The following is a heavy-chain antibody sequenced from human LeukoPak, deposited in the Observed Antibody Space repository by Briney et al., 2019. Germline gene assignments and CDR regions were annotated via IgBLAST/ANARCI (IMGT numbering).Heavy chain of an antibody. CDR3: ATIIRRVVTDAFDI. CDR2: FDPGDGET. Sequence: ASVKVSCKVSGYTLTELSMHWVRQAPGKGLEWMGGFDPGDGETIYAQKFQGRVTMTEDTSTDTAYMELSSLRSEDTAVYYCATIIRRVVTDAFDIWGQGTMVTVSS. V-gene: IGHV1-24*01. J-gene: IGHJ3*02. CDR1: GYTLTELS. D-gene: IGHD3-22*01.